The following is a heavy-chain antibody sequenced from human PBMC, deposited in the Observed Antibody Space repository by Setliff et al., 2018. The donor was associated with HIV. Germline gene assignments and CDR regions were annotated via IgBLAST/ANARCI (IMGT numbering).Heavy chain of an antibody. V-gene: IGHV4-34*01. CDR1: GGSFSGYY. D-gene: IGHD3-3*01. CDR3: ASLTTDRFLEWLFVY. CDR2: INDNGST. Sequence: ASETLSLTCAVYGGSFSGYYWSWIRQPPGKGLEWIGEINDNGSTNYNPSLKSRVTISVDTSKNQFSLKLSSVTAADTAVYYCASLTTDRFLEWLFVYWGQGTLVTVSS. J-gene: IGHJ4*02.